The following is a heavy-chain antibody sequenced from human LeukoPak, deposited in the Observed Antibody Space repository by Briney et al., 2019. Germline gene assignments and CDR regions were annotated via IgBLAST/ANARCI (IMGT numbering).Heavy chain of an antibody. D-gene: IGHD2-15*01. V-gene: IGHV1-69*04. CDR3: AREIRDNLYCSGGSRYSQFDY. J-gene: IGHJ4*02. CDR1: GGTFSSYA. CDR2: IIPILGIA. Sequence: SVKVSCKASGGTFSSYAISWVRQAPGQGLEWMGRIIPILGIANYAQKFQGRVTITADKSTSTAYMELSSLRSEDTAVYYCAREIRDNLYCSGGSRYSQFDYWGQGTLVTVSS.